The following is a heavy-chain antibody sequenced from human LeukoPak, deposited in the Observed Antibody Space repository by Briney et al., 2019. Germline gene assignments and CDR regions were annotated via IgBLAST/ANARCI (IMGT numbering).Heavy chain of an antibody. CDR1: GYAFSSYA. V-gene: IGHV1-18*01. J-gene: IGHJ3*02. Sequence: ASVKVSCKASGYAFSSYAISWVRQAPGQGLEWVGWISAYNGNTNYAQKFQGRVTMTSDTSTSTAYMELRSLRSDDTAVYYCARAPEPSIWGQGTMVTVSS. CDR3: ARAPEPSI. CDR2: ISAYNGNT.